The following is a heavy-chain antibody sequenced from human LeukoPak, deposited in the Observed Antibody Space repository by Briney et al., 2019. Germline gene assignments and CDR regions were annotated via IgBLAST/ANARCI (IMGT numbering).Heavy chain of an antibody. V-gene: IGHV4-61*02. J-gene: IGHJ5*02. CDR3: ARAGYFDWLSLNYNWFDP. CDR2: IYTSGST. Sequence: ASQTLSLTCTVPGGSISSGSYDWSWIRQPAGKGLEWIGRIYTSGSTNYNPSLKSRVTISVDTSKNQFSLKLSSVTAADTAVYYCARAGYFDWLSLNYNWFDPWGQGTLVTVSS. CDR1: GGSISSGSYD. D-gene: IGHD3-9*01.